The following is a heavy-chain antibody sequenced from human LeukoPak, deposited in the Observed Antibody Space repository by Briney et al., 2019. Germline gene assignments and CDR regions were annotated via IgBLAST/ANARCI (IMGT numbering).Heavy chain of an antibody. CDR2: INQDGSAK. Sequence: GGSLRLSCAASEFTFSTYWMSWVRQAPGKGLEWVANINQDGSAKYYVDSVKGRFTISRDNAKNSLYLQMNSLRVEDTAVYYCARVYSSGWYQTGFDYWGQGTLVTVSS. CDR3: ARVYSSGWYQTGFDY. V-gene: IGHV3-7*01. CDR1: EFTFSTYW. J-gene: IGHJ4*02. D-gene: IGHD6-19*01.